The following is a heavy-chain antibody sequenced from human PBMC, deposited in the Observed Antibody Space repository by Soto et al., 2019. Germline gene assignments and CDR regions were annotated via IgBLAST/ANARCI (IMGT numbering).Heavy chain of an antibody. CDR1: GGSISSYH. CDR3: ARDLAGIVVPYGVDV. D-gene: IGHD1-26*01. Sequence: QVQLQETGPGLVKPSETLSLTCTVSGGSISSYHGSWIRQPPGRGLEWIGRISFTGSSNYNPSIKSRLTMSLDMSKNQSSLKLSSVTAADTAVYYCARDLAGIVVPYGVDVWGQGTMVTVSS. J-gene: IGHJ6*02. V-gene: IGHV4-4*07. CDR2: ISFTGSS.